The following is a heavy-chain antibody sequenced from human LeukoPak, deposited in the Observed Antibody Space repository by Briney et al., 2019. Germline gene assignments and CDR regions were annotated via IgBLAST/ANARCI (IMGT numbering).Heavy chain of an antibody. D-gene: IGHD3-3*01. CDR3: ARRVDSWFDP. Sequence: SETLSLTCAVYGGSFSGYYWSWIRQPPGKGLEWIGEINHSGSTNYNPSLKSRVTISVDTSKNQFSLKLSSVTAADTAVYYCARRVDSWFDPWGQGTLVTVSS. V-gene: IGHV4-34*01. J-gene: IGHJ5*02. CDR1: GGSFSGYY. CDR2: INHSGST.